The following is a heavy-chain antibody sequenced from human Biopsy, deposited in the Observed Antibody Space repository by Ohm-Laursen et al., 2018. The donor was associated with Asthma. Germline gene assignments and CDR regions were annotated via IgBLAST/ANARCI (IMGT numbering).Heavy chain of an antibody. CDR2: IKHDGSEK. D-gene: IGHD3-3*01. Sequence: SLRLSCAASGFTFGDYWMSRVRQVPGKGLEWVANIKHDGSEKNHVDSLKVRFTISRDNAKNSLYLQMNSLRAEDTAVYYCARTFHFWSPYHAEHYQLWGQGTLVTVSS. CDR3: ARTFHFWSPYHAEHYQL. CDR1: GFTFGDYW. V-gene: IGHV3-7*01. J-gene: IGHJ1*01.